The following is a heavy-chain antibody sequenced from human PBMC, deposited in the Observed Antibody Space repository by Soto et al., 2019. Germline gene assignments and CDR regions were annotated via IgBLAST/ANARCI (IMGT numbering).Heavy chain of an antibody. J-gene: IGHJ3*01. CDR1: GFTFSNYA. CDR2: VSSTGTSP. Sequence: GVMRLSYSAAGFTFSNYAMSWVRQSPGKGLEWVSGVSSTGTSPYYAGSVQGRFTISRDNSKNMFYLQMKSLRAEDTAIYYCAKARPSGGYYYVEAFDVWGQGTMVTVSS. CDR3: AKARPSGGYYYVEAFDV. D-gene: IGHD3-22*01. V-gene: IGHV3-23*01.